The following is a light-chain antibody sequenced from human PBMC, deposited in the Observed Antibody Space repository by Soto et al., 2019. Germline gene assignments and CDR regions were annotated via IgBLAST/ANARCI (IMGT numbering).Light chain of an antibody. CDR2: DAS. J-gene: IGKJ4*01. CDR3: QQFQSYAHT. CDR1: QGISSA. Sequence: AIQLTQSPSSLSASVGDRVTITCRASQGISSALAWYQHKPGRAPRLLIYDASSLQSGVSSRFSGSGSGTDFTLNISILQPEDVATYYCQQFQSYAHTFGGATKLEIK. V-gene: IGKV1-13*02.